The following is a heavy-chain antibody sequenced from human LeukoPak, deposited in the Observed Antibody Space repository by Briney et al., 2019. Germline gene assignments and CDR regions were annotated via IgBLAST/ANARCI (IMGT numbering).Heavy chain of an antibody. J-gene: IGHJ4*02. Sequence: GGSLRLSCTASGFTFSNYAMSWVRQAPGKGLEWVSTISGSGGSTYYADSVKGRFTISRDNSKNTLYLQMNSLRAEDTAVYYCAEHKGPFEVYFDCWGQGTLVTVSS. CDR3: AEHKGPFEVYFDC. V-gene: IGHV3-23*01. D-gene: IGHD3-9*01. CDR1: GFTFSNYA. CDR2: ISGSGGST.